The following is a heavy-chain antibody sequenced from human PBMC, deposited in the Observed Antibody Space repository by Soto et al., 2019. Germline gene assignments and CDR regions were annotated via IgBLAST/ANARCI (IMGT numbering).Heavy chain of an antibody. J-gene: IGHJ6*02. CDR3: ARGVSYYDFWSGYYSHYYYGMDV. CDR2: INHSGST. V-gene: IGHV4-34*01. CDR1: GGSFSGYY. Sequence: SETLSLTCAVYGGSFSGYYWSWIRQPPGKGLEWIGEINHSGSTNYNPSLKSRVTISVDTSKNQFSLKLSSVTAADTAVYYCARGVSYYDFWSGYYSHYYYGMDVWGQGTTVTVSS. D-gene: IGHD3-3*01.